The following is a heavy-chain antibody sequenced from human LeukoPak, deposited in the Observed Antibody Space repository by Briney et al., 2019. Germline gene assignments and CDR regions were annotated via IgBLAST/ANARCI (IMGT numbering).Heavy chain of an antibody. Sequence: PGGSLRLSCAASGCTFSSYGMHWVRQAPGKGLEWVAFIRYDGSNKYYADSVKGRFTISRDNSKNTLYLQMNSLRAEDTAVYYCAKDDCSSTSCFYIDYWGQGTLVTVSS. CDR3: AKDDCSSTSCFYIDY. V-gene: IGHV3-30*02. J-gene: IGHJ4*02. D-gene: IGHD2-2*01. CDR2: IRYDGSNK. CDR1: GCTFSSYG.